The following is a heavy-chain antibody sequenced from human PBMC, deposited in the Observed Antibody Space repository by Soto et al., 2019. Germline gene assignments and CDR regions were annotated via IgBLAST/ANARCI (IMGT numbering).Heavy chain of an antibody. V-gene: IGHV1-3*01. J-gene: IGHJ5*02. Sequence: QVQLVQSGAEVKRPGASVKVSCKASGYSVTSYAIHCVLQAPVQRLEWMGWINPDNGNTKYSQTFQGRVTLLRDTTAPTVHMQLTSLTPEDTAVYYCTRALFVSTIFGVLQQFDPWGQGTLVTVSP. CDR3: TRALFVSTIFGVLQQFDP. CDR1: GYSVTSYA. D-gene: IGHD3-3*01. CDR2: INPDNGNT.